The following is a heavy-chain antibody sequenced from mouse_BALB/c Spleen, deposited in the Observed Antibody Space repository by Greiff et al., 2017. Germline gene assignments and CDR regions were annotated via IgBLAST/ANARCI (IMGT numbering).Heavy chain of an antibody. CDR3: ARSRYDWYFDV. CDR2: IYPGDGDT. Sequence: QVQLQQSGPELVKPGASVKISCKASGYAFSSSWMNWVKQRPGQGLEWIGRIYPGDGDTNYNGKFKGKATLTADKSSSTAYMQLSSLTSVDSAVYCCARSRYDWYFDVWGAGTTVTVSS. D-gene: IGHD2-14*01. J-gene: IGHJ1*01. CDR1: GYAFSSSW. V-gene: IGHV1-82*01.